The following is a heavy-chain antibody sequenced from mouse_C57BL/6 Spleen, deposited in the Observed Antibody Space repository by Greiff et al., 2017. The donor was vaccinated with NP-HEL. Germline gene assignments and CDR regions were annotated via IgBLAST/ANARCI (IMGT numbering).Heavy chain of an antibody. CDR2: INPNNGGT. D-gene: IGHD1-1*01. J-gene: IGHJ3*01. Sequence: EVQLQQSGPELVKPGASVKISCKASGYTFTDYYMNWVKQSHGKSLEWIGDINPNNGGTSYNQKFKGKATLTVDKSSSTAYMELRSLTSEDSAVYYCARCYYGSGWFAYWGQGTLVTVSA. CDR3: ARCYYGSGWFAY. CDR1: GYTFTDYY. V-gene: IGHV1-26*01.